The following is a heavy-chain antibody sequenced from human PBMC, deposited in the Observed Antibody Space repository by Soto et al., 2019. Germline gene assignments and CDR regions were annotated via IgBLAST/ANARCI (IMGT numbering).Heavy chain of an antibody. CDR3: ARLPNKIPQN. CDR2: ISTDASST. V-gene: IGHV3-74*01. Sequence: EVQLVESGGGLVQPGGSLRLSCAASGFTFSSYWMHWVRQAPGKGLVWVSSISTDASSTSYADPVKGRFTISRDNAKNTLYLRINSVRAEDTAVYYCARLPNKIPQNWGQGTLVIVS. CDR1: GFTFSSYW. J-gene: IGHJ1*01.